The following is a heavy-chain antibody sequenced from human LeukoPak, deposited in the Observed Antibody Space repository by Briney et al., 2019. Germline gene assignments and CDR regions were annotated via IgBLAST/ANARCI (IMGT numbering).Heavy chain of an antibody. CDR3: ARVLSYCSGTSCYEFKNYYYYGMDV. Sequence: ASVKVSCKASGYTFTSYDINWVRQATGQGLEWMGWMNPNSGNTGYAQKFQGRVTMTRNTSISTAYMELSSLRSEDTAVYYCARVLSYCSGTSCYEFKNYYYYGMDVWGQGTTVTVSS. D-gene: IGHD2-2*01. CDR2: MNPNSGNT. CDR1: GYTFTSYD. J-gene: IGHJ6*02. V-gene: IGHV1-8*01.